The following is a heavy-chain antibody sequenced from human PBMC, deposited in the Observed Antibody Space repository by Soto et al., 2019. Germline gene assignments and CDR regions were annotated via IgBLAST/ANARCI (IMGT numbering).Heavy chain of an antibody. D-gene: IGHD3-16*02. Sequence: EVQLEESGGGLVQPGGSLRLSCAASGFSFISYWMSWVRQAPGKGPEWVAIVSSDGRDKTYADSVKGRFAISRDNAENSLLLQMTSLRADDTAVYYCGRADRYSGPFDYWGQGALVTVSS. CDR1: GFSFISYW. CDR2: VSSDGRDK. CDR3: GRADRYSGPFDY. V-gene: IGHV3-7*01. J-gene: IGHJ4*02.